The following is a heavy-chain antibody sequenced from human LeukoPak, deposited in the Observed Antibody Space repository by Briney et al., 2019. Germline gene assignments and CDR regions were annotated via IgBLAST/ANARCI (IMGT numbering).Heavy chain of an antibody. J-gene: IGHJ3*02. CDR1: GGSISSYY. CDR2: IYYSGST. Sequence: SETLSLTCTVSGGSISSYYWSWIRQPPGKGLEWIGYIYYSGSTNYNHSLKSRVTISVDTSKNQFSLKLSSVTAADTAVYYCATDSSGYLGAFDIWGQGTMVTVSS. CDR3: ATDSSGYLGAFDI. V-gene: IGHV4-59*01. D-gene: IGHD3-22*01.